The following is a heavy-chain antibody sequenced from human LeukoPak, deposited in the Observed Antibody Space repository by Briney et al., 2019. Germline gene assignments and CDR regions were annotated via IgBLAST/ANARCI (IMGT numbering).Heavy chain of an antibody. V-gene: IGHV4-59*08. CDR1: GGSISSNY. J-gene: IGHJ5*02. Sequence: SETLSLTCTVSGGSISSNYWSWIRQPPGKGLEWIGYIYYSGSTNYNPSLKSRVTISVDTSKNQFSLKLSSVTAADTAVYYCARHGRGVITGFDPWGQGTLVTASS. D-gene: IGHD3-10*01. CDR3: ARHGRGVITGFDP. CDR2: IYYSGST.